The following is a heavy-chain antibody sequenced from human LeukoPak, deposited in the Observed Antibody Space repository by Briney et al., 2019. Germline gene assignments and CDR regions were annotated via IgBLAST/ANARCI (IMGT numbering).Heavy chain of an antibody. J-gene: IGHJ4*02. CDR3: TRTYSSSSIDY. V-gene: IGHV4-59*01. CDR2: IFYAGST. Sequence: PSETLSLTCTVSGGSISTYYWSWIRQPPGKGLEWVGYIFYAGSTNYNPSLKSRVTMSIETSKNRFFLKLSSVTAADTAVYYCTRTYSSSSIDYGGQGALVSVSS. CDR1: GGSISTYY. D-gene: IGHD6-6*01.